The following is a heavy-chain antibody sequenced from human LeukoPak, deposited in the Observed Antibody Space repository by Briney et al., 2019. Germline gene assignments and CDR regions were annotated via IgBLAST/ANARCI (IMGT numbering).Heavy chain of an antibody. CDR3: ARVGTYYYDSSGTPNYYGMDV. CDR1: GFTFSSYS. D-gene: IGHD3-22*01. CDR2: ISSSSSTI. Sequence: GGSLRLSCAASGFTFSSYSMNWVRQAPGEGLEWVSYISSSSSTIYYADSVKGRFTISRDNAKNSLYLQMNSLRAEDTAVYYCARVGTYYYDSSGTPNYYGMDVWGQGTTVTVSS. V-gene: IGHV3-48*01. J-gene: IGHJ6*02.